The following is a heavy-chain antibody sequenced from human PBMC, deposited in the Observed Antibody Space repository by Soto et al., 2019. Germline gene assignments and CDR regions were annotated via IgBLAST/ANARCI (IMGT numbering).Heavy chain of an antibody. CDR3: ARESEDLTSNFDY. CDR2: ISSTTNYI. Sequence: WGSLRLSCASSVFTFTRYSMNWVRQAPGKGLDWVSSISSTTNYIYYGDSMKGRFTISRDNAKNSLYLEMNSLRAEDTAVYYCARESEDLTSNFDYWGQGTMVTVSS. J-gene: IGHJ4*02. CDR1: VFTFTRYS. V-gene: IGHV3-21*06.